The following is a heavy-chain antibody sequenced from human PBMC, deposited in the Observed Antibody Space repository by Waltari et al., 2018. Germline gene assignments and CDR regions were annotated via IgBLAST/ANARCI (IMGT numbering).Heavy chain of an antibody. CDR2: FDPEDGET. V-gene: IGHV1-24*01. Sequence: QVQLVQSGAEVKKPGASVKVSCKVYGYTLTELSMHRGRQAPGKGLEWMGGFDPEDGETIYAQKFQGRVTMTEDTSTDTAYMELSSLRSEDTAVYYCATERSGTPDSVSWFDPWGQGTLVTVSS. CDR1: GYTLTELS. J-gene: IGHJ5*02. CDR3: ATERSGTPDSVSWFDP. D-gene: IGHD1-1*01.